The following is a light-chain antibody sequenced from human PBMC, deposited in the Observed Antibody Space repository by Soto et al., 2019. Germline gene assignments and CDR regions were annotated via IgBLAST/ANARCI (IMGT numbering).Light chain of an antibody. Sequence: EIVMTQSPATLSVSPVERATLSFRASQSVSSNLAWYQQKPGQAPRLLIHGASTRATGIPARFSGTGSGTEFTLTISSLQSEDFALYYCQQYNDWPLTCGQGTKVDIK. CDR2: GAS. J-gene: IGKJ1*01. CDR3: QQYNDWPLT. V-gene: IGKV3-15*01. CDR1: QSVSSN.